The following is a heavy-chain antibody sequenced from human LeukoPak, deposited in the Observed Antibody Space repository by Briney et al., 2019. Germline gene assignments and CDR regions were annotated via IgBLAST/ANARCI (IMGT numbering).Heavy chain of an antibody. Sequence: SETLSLTCSVSDYSISSGYYWGWIRQPPGKGLEWIGNIYHSGSTYYNPSLKSRVTISVDTSKNQFSLKLSSVTAADTAVYYCASFLGYCTNGVCYTNAFDIWGQGTMVTVSS. J-gene: IGHJ3*02. D-gene: IGHD2-8*01. CDR1: DYSISSGYY. CDR3: ASFLGYCTNGVCYTNAFDI. V-gene: IGHV4-38-2*01. CDR2: IYHSGST.